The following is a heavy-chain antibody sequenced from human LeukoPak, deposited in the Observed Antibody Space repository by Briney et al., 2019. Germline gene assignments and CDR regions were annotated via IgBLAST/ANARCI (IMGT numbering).Heavy chain of an antibody. Sequence: GGSLRLSCSASGFTVITSFMSWVRQAPGKGLEWVSAISGSGGSTYYADSVKGRFTISRDNSKNTLYLQMNSLRAEDTAVYYCAKELSSTSSSGFDPWGQGTLVTVSS. J-gene: IGHJ5*02. D-gene: IGHD2-2*01. CDR3: AKELSSTSSSGFDP. CDR2: ISGSGGST. CDR1: GFTVITSF. V-gene: IGHV3-23*01.